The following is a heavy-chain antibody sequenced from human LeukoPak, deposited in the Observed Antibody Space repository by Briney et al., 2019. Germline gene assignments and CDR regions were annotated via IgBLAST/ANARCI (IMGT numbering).Heavy chain of an antibody. CDR2: IKQDGSEK. V-gene: IGHV3-7*01. CDR1: GFTFSSYW. J-gene: IGHJ6*02. Sequence: GGSLRLSCAASGFTFSSYWMSWVRQAPGKGLEWVANIKQDGSEKYYVDSVKGRFTISRDNAKNSLYLQMNSLRAEDTAVYYCARVYDFWRTYGMDVWGQGTTVTVSS. D-gene: IGHD3-3*01. CDR3: ARVYDFWRTYGMDV.